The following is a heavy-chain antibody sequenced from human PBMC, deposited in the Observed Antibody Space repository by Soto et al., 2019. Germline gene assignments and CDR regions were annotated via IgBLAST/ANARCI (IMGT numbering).Heavy chain of an antibody. D-gene: IGHD6-13*01. J-gene: IGHJ5*02. CDR2: IYYSWST. CDR3: ARRYVAAHPLPFDP. CDR1: GGSISSSSYY. Sequence: QLQLQESGPGLVKPSETLSLTCTVSGGSISSSSYYWGWIRQPPGKGLEWIGSIYYSWSTYYNPSPKTRVTISVDTSKNQYSLKLSSVTAADTAVYYCARRYVAAHPLPFDPWGQGTLVTVSS. V-gene: IGHV4-39*01.